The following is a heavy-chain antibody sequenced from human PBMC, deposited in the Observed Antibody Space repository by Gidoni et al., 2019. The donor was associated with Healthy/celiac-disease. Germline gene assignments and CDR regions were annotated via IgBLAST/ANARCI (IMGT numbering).Heavy chain of an antibody. J-gene: IGHJ6*02. CDR2: IWYDGSNK. D-gene: IGHD6-6*01. CDR1: GFTFRSYG. V-gene: IGHV3-33*01. Sequence: QVQLVESGGGVVQPGRSLRLSCAASGFTFRSYGMHWVRQAPGKGLGLVAVIWYDGSNKYYADSVKGRFTISRDNSKNTLYLQMNSLRAEDTAVYYCVRSIAARFYYYYGMDVWGQGTTVTVSS. CDR3: VRSIAARFYYYYGMDV.